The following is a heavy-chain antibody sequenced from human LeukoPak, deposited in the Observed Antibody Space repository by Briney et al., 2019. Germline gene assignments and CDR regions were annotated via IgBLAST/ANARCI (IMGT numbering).Heavy chain of an antibody. J-gene: IGHJ4*02. CDR1: GGSISSSSYY. CDR3: ARDLGYGGSYVDY. Sequence: SETLSLTCTVSGGSISSSSYYWGWIRQPPGKGLEWIGSIYYSGSTYYNPSLKSRVTILVDTSKNQFSLKLSSVTAADTAVYYCARDLGYGGSYVDYWGQGTLVTVSS. CDR2: IYYSGST. D-gene: IGHD4-23*01. V-gene: IGHV4-39*07.